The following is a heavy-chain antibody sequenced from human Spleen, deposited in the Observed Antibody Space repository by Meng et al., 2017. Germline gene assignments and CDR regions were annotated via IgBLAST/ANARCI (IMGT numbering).Heavy chain of an antibody. CDR2: IDPKSGDT. CDR1: GYTFAAYW. J-gene: IGHJ4*02. CDR3: VTNSAAPGMEWASFDC. Sequence: QVQQMHSVPDVKEPWALLTVSCKASGYTFAAYWIQWVRQAPGQGLEWMGRIDPKSGDTHYAQKCQARVTMTGDTSISTAYMELRTLTSDDTAVYYCVTNSAAPGMEWASFDCWGQGTLVTVSS. D-gene: IGHD6-13*01. V-gene: IGHV1-2*06.